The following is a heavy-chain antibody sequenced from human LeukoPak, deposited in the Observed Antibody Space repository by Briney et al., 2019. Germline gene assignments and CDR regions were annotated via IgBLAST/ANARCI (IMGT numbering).Heavy chain of an antibody. V-gene: IGHV3-21*01. CDR1: GFTFSSYS. D-gene: IGHD3-9*01. CDR2: ISSSRSHI. Sequence: GGSLRLSCAAPGFTFSSYSMNWVRQAPGKGMEWVSSISSSRSHIYYADSVKGRFTISRDNAKNSLYLQMNSLRGEDTAVYYCARGSDILTGYPENAFDIWGQGTMVTVSS. CDR3: ARGSDILTGYPENAFDI. J-gene: IGHJ3*02.